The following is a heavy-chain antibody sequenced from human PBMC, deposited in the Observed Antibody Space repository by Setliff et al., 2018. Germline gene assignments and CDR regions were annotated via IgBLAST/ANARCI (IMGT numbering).Heavy chain of an antibody. J-gene: IGHJ4*02. V-gene: IGHV4-61*09. CDR2: IYTSWST. D-gene: IGHD3-10*01. CDR3: ARDRSYYASGSFTKWFDY. Sequence: PSETLSLTCTVSGDSISSRRNYWGWFRQPAGKELEWIGQIYTSWSTNYNPSLKSRVTMSVDTSKNQFSLKLNSVTAADTATYYCARDRSYYASGSFTKWFDYWGQGALVTVSS. CDR1: GDSISSRRNY.